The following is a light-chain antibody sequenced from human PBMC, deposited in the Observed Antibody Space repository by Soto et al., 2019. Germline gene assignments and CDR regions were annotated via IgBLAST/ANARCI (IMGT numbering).Light chain of an antibody. V-gene: IGKV3D-15*01. J-gene: IGKJ1*01. CDR2: GAS. CDR1: QSVSNN. Sequence: EIVMTHSPATLSASPGEGATLSCSASQSVSNNLAWYQQKPGQAPRLLIYGASIRATGVPARFSGSGSGTDFTLTISSLQSEDFAVHYCQQYNDWPPRAFGQGTKVEIK. CDR3: QQYNDWPPRA.